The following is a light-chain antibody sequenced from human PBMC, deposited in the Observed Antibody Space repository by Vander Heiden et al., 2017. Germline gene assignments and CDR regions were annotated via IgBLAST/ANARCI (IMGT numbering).Light chain of an antibody. Sequence: QPVLTQPRSASGTPGPRVTISCSGRSSNIGSNTVNWYQQLPGTAPKLLIYSHNQRPSGVPDRFSGSKSGTSASLAISGLQSEDEADYYCAAWDDNLSGWVFGGGTKLTVL. CDR2: SHN. V-gene: IGLV1-44*01. J-gene: IGLJ3*02. CDR3: AAWDDNLSGWV. CDR1: SSNIGSNT.